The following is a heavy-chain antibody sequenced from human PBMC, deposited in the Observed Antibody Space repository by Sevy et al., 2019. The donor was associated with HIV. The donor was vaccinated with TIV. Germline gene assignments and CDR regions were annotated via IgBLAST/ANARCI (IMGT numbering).Heavy chain of an antibody. J-gene: IGHJ5*02. CDR2: INPSGGST. Sequence: ASVKVSCKASGYTFTSYYMHWVRQAPGQGLEWMGIINPSGGSTSYAQKFQGRVTMTRDTSTSTVYMELSSRRSEDTAVYYGARGGVGDWFDPWGQGTLVTVSS. D-gene: IGHD3-16*01. V-gene: IGHV1-46*01. CDR1: GYTFTSYY. CDR3: ARGGVGDWFDP.